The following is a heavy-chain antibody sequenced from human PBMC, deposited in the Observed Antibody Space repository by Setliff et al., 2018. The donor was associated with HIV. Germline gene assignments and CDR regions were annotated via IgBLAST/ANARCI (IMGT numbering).Heavy chain of an antibody. CDR3: ARDKGPPPVVHLDY. CDR1: GFTFTAYS. CDR2: ISLGSTTI. V-gene: IGHV3-48*01. J-gene: IGHJ4*02. D-gene: IGHD3-10*02. Sequence: GGSLRLSCATSGFTFTAYSMNWVRQAPGKGLEWVSYISLGSTTIFYADSVKGRFTISRDDARNSLYLQMNSLRAEDTAMYYCARDKGPPPVVHLDYWGQGTLVTVSS.